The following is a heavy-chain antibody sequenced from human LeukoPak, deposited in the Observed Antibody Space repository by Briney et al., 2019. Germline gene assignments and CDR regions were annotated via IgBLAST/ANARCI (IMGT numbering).Heavy chain of an antibody. D-gene: IGHD2-15*01. CDR3: ARVTAHCSGGSCYSFRFDY. V-gene: IGHV1-69*01. CDR2: IIPIFGTA. Sequence: SVKVSCKASGGTFSSYAISWVRQAPGQGLGWMGGIIPIFGTANYAQKFQGRVTITADESTSTAYMELSSLRSEDTAVYYCARVTAHCSGGSCYSFRFDYWGQGTLVTVSS. CDR1: GGTFSSYA. J-gene: IGHJ4*02.